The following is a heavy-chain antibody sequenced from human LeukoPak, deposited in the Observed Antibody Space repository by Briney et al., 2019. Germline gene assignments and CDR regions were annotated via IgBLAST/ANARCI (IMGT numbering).Heavy chain of an antibody. D-gene: IGHD5-12*01. CDR3: ASSVAHRGYYYYMDV. CDR2: INPYNGNT. J-gene: IGHJ6*03. CDR1: GYTFTNYG. Sequence: ASVKVSCKASGYTFTNYGISWVRQAPGQGLEWMGNINPYNGNTNYAQNLQGRVTMTTDTSTNTAYMELRSLRSDDTAVYYCASSVAHRGYYYYMDVWGKGTTVTVSS. V-gene: IGHV1-18*01.